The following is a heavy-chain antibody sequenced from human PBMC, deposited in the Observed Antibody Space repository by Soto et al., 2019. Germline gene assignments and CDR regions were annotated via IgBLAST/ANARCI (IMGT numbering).Heavy chain of an antibody. Sequence: QVQLVQSGAEVKRPGSSVKVSCKASGDTFNFYSINWVRQAPGVGLEWVGRVNPILSMSNYAQRFQGRVTMTADKSTRADYMEMSSLRSEDTAIYYCASSYGSGYRAFDYWGQGALVTVSS. CDR1: GDTFNFYS. J-gene: IGHJ4*02. CDR2: VNPILSMS. D-gene: IGHD3-10*01. V-gene: IGHV1-69*02. CDR3: ASSYGSGYRAFDY.